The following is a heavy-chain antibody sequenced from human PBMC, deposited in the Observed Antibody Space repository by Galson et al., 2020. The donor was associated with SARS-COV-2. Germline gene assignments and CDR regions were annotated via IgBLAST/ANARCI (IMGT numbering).Heavy chain of an antibody. CDR1: GFTFDDYG. V-gene: IGHV3-20*01. Sequence: GGSLRLSCAASGFTFDDYGMSWVRQAPGKGLEWVSGINWNGGSTGYADSVKGRFTISRDNAKNSLYLQMNSLRAEDTALYHCARGGDAVDKYAFDIWGQGTMVTVSS. D-gene: IGHD5-12*01. CDR3: ARGGDAVDKYAFDI. J-gene: IGHJ3*02. CDR2: INWNGGST.